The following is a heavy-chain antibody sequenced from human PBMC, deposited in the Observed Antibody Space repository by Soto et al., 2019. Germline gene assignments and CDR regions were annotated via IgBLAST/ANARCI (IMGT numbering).Heavy chain of an antibody. V-gene: IGHV3-23*01. CDR1: GFTFSSYA. D-gene: IGHD3-10*01. J-gene: IGHJ4*02. Sequence: GGSVRLSCAASGFTFSSYAMSWVRQAPGKGLEWVSAISGSGGSTYYADSVKGRFTISRDNSKNTLYLQMNSLRAEDTAVYYCAHIRITMVRGVIIITSFDYWGQGTLVTVAS. CDR2: ISGSGGST. CDR3: AHIRITMVRGVIIITSFDY.